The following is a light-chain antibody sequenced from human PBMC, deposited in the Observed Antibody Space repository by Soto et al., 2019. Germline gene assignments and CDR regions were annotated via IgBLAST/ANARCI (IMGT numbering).Light chain of an antibody. CDR1: QSIARF. CDR2: GAS. Sequence: DRQMNQSPSSLSAAVGDRVTITCRASQSIARFLNWYQQKPGEVPKLLIFGASYLRSGVPSRFSGSGSGTHCALTITSLQPEDFATYFCQQSHIAPYTFGQWTNL. CDR3: QQSHIAPYT. V-gene: IGKV1-39*01. J-gene: IGKJ2*01.